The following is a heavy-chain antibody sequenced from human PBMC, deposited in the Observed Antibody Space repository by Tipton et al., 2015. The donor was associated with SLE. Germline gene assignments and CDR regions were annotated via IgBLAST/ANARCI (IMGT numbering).Heavy chain of an antibody. J-gene: IGHJ6*03. CDR3: ARGLRSNWGYYYYYYMDV. CDR2: IYYSGST. D-gene: IGHD7-27*01. Sequence: TLSLTCTVSGGSISRFYWSWIRQPPGKGLEWIGYIYYSGSTNYNPSLKSRVTISVDTSKNQFSLKLSSVTAADTAVYYCARGLRSNWGYYYYYYMDVWGKGTTVTVSS. V-gene: IGHV4-59*01. CDR1: GGSISRFY.